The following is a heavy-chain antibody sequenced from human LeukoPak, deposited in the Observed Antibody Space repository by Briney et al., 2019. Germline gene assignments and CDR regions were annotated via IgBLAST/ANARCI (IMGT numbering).Heavy chain of an antibody. J-gene: IGHJ6*03. Sequence: SETLSLTCTVSGGSVSSSSYYWGWIRQPPGKGLEWIGYIYYSGSTNYNPSLKSRVTISVDTSKNQFSLKLSSVTAADTAVYYCARARATVPLGVYYYMDVWGKGTTVTVSS. V-gene: IGHV4-61*01. CDR3: ARARATVPLGVYYYMDV. CDR2: IYYSGST. CDR1: GGSVSSSSYY. D-gene: IGHD4-17*01.